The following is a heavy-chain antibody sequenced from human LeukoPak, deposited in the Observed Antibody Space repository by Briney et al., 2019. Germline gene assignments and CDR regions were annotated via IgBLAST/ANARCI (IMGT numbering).Heavy chain of an antibody. Sequence: PGGSLRLSCAASGFIFSNYNMNWVRQAPGKGPEWVSYIYSSGRTVYYADSVKGRFTISRDNAKNSLYLQMNNLRAEDTAAYYCARDWYFRNGDYAAYDHWGQGTLVTVSS. D-gene: IGHD4-17*01. V-gene: IGHV3-48*01. CDR1: GFIFSNYN. J-gene: IGHJ4*02. CDR3: ARDWYFRNGDYAAYDH. CDR2: IYSSGRTV.